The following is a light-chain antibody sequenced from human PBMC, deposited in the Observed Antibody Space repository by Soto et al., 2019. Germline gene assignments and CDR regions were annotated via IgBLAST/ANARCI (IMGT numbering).Light chain of an antibody. Sequence: EIVMTQSPATMSASSEDTAILYCXASQSVSSSLAWYQQKPGQAPRLLIYGASTRATGIPARFSGSGSGTEFTLTISSLQSEDFAVYYCQQYNNWPYTFGQGTKVDIK. CDR2: GAS. CDR3: QQYNNWPYT. J-gene: IGKJ2*01. CDR1: QSVSSS. V-gene: IGKV3-15*01.